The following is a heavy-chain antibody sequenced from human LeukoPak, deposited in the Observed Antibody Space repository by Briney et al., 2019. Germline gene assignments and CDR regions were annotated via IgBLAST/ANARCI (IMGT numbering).Heavy chain of an antibody. CDR2: IHSSGRT. J-gene: IGHJ5*02. CDR1: GGSFSGFY. CDR3: ARDSSGSSFKFLDL. Sequence: SETLSLTCAVYGGSFSGFYWSWIRQPPGKGLEWIGYIHSSGRTNYNPSLNSRVTISLDTSKSQFSLRLSSVTAADTAVYYCARDSSGSSFKFLDLWGQGTLVTVSS. V-gene: IGHV4-59*01. D-gene: IGHD3-22*01.